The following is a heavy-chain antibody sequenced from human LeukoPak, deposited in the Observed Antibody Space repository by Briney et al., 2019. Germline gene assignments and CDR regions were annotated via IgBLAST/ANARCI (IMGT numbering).Heavy chain of an antibody. J-gene: IGHJ4*02. D-gene: IGHD3-16*01. CDR2: ISHDGVNK. Sequence: GGSLRLACVASGFAFSKYTMHWVRQAPGKGLEWMAVISHDGVNKYYGDSVKGRVTISRDNSNNTLYLEMDRLRVEDTAVYFCARVHREKVFVLGHFDSWGQGTLVTVSA. V-gene: IGHV3-30-3*01. CDR1: GFAFSKYT. CDR3: ARVHREKVFVLGHFDS.